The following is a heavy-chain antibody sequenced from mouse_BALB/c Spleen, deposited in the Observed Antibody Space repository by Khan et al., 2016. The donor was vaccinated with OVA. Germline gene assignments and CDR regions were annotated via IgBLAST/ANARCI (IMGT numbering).Heavy chain of an antibody. D-gene: IGHD1-1*01. CDR2: ISGDSNTI. J-gene: IGHJ2*01. V-gene: IGHV5-17*02. Sequence: EVQGVESGGDLVQPGGSRKLSCAASGFTFSSYGMHWVRQAPEQGLEWVAYISGDSNTIYYADKVKGRFTFSRDNPRNTPFLKMTSLMSEDTAMYYCATSYFYGYYFDYWGPGTTLTVAS. CDR3: ATSYFYGYYFDY. CDR1: GFTFSSYG.